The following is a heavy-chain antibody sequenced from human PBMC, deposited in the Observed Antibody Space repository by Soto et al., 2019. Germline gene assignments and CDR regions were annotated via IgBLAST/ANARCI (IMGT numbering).Heavy chain of an antibody. CDR3: ARDRGYYYSRFLMDV. Sequence: SDTLPLTWAVYGVSSSGDYWIWILHPPGKELEWIGEINHSGSTNYNPSLKSRVTISVDTSKNQFSLKLSSVTAADTAVHYCARDRGYYYSRFLMDVWAQRTT. CDR1: GVSSSGDY. D-gene: IGHD3-10*01. J-gene: IGHJ6*02. V-gene: IGHV4-34*01. CDR2: INHSGST.